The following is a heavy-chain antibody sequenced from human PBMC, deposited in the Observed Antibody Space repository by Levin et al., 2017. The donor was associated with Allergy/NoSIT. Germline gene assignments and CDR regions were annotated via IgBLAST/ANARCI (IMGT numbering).Heavy chain of an antibody. D-gene: IGHD3-9*01. CDR2: IYYSGST. V-gene: IGHV4-59*01. CDR3: ARTPDGYDILTGYSSYWYFDL. J-gene: IGHJ2*01. CDR1: GGSISSYY. Sequence: ESLKISCTVSGGSISSYYWSWIRQPPGKGLEWIGYIYYSGSTNYNPSLKSRVTISVDTSKNQFSLKLSSVTAADTAVYYCARTPDGYDILTGYSSYWYFDLWGRGTLVTVSS.